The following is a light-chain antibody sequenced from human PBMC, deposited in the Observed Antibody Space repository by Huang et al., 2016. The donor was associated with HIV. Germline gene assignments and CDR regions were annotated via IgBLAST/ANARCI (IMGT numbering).Light chain of an antibody. J-gene: IGKJ1*01. Sequence: DIQMTQSLSSLSASVGDRVTIICRASQGISKSLGWYQQKPGKAPKLLLYATSKLESGGPSCVSGSGSGTHYTLTISTLQPEDLATDDCQQYQSVPWTFGQGTKVAI. CDR1: QGISKS. V-gene: IGKV1-NL1*01. CDR2: ATS. CDR3: QQYQSVPWT.